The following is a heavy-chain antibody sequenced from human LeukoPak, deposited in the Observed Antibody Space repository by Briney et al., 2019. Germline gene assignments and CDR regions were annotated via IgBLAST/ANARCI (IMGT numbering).Heavy chain of an antibody. CDR2: INPNSGGT. Sequence: ASVKVSCKASGYTFTGYYMHWVRQAPGQGLEWMGRINPNSGGTNYAQKCQGRVTMTRDTSISTAYMELSRLRSDDTAVYYCAGEGRDGYNLPTDYWGQGTLVTVSS. D-gene: IGHD5-24*01. V-gene: IGHV1-2*06. J-gene: IGHJ4*02. CDR1: GYTFTGYY. CDR3: AGEGRDGYNLPTDY.